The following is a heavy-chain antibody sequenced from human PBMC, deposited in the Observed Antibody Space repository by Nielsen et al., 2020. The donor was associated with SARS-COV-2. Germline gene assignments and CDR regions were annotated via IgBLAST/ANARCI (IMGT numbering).Heavy chain of an antibody. CDR3: ARDGMTTVTTGVDY. D-gene: IGHD4-17*01. CDR2: ISAYNGNT. Sequence: ASVKVSCKASGYTFTSYGISWVRQAPGQGLEWMGWISAYNGNTNYAQKLQGRVTMTTDTSTSTAYMELSSLRSEDTAVYYCARDGMTTVTTGVDYWGQGTLVTVSS. J-gene: IGHJ4*02. V-gene: IGHV1-18*01. CDR1: GYTFTSYG.